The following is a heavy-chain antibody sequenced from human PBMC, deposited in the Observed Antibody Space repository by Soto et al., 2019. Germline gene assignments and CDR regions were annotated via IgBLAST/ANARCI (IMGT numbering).Heavy chain of an antibody. Sequence: SETLSLTCDIAASYTGSGDYLGWIRPPPGKGLEWIGSTHHSGNTYYNPSLKSRVTMSLDTSKSQLSLKLSSVTAADTAVYYCVKVPCNRSCNYDFYGMDAWGLGNTVTVS. D-gene: IGHD2-15*01. CDR2: THHSGNT. CDR3: VKVPCNRSCNYDFYGMDA. V-gene: IGHV4-38-2*01. CDR1: ASYTGSGDY. J-gene: IGHJ6*02.